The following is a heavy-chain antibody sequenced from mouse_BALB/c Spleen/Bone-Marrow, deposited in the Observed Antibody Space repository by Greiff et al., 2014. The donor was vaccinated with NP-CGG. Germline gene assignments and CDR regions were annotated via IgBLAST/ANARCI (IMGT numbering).Heavy chain of an antibody. V-gene: IGHV1-80*01. CDR3: ARGGISVDY. CDR1: GYAFSVYW. Sequence: VHLVESGAELVRPGSSVKISCKASGYAFSVYWMNWVKQRPGQGLEWIGQIYPGDGDTNYDGKFKGRATLTADKSSNTAYMQLSSLTPEDSAVYFCARGGISVDYWGQGTTLTVSS. J-gene: IGHJ2*01. CDR2: IYPGDGDT.